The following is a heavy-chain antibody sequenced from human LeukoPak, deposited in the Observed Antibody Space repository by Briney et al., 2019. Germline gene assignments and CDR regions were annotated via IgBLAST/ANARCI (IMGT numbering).Heavy chain of an antibody. CDR1: GFTVSSNS. V-gene: IGHV3-53*01. CDR3: ARDPEWFGELSFDY. Sequence: GGSLRLSCTVSGFTVSSNSMSWVRQAPGKGLEWVSFIYSDNTHYSDSVKGRFTISRDNSKNSLYLQMNSLRAEDTAVYYCARDPEWFGELSFDYWGQGTLVTVSS. CDR2: IYSDNT. D-gene: IGHD3-10*01. J-gene: IGHJ4*02.